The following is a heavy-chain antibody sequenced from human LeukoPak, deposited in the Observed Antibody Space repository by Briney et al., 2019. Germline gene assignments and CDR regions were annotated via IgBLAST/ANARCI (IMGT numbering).Heavy chain of an antibody. J-gene: IGHJ6*02. D-gene: IGHD6-19*01. CDR1: GDSISNNY. CDR2: IYYSGST. CDR3: ARLGYDSSGSYYGMDV. Sequence: PSETLSLTCTVSGDSISNNYWSWIRQPPGKGLEWIGYIYYSGSTYYNPSLRSRVDISLDTSKNQFSLQLSSVTAADTAVYYCARLGYDSSGSYYGMDVWGQGTTVTVSS. V-gene: IGHV4-59*12.